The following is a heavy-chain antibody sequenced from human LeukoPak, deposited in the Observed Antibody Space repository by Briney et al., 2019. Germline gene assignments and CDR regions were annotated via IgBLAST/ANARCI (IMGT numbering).Heavy chain of an antibody. J-gene: IGHJ4*02. Sequence: GRSLRLSCEASGFTFNTYAMHWVRQPPGKGLEWVALISYDGSDKICTDPVKGRFTISRDNSESTLYLQMDSLRGDDAAVYYCAKAVGRISWSFDYWGQGALVTVSS. CDR2: ISYDGSDK. CDR1: GFTFNTYA. CDR3: AKAVGRISWSFDY. D-gene: IGHD6-13*01. V-gene: IGHV3-30*18.